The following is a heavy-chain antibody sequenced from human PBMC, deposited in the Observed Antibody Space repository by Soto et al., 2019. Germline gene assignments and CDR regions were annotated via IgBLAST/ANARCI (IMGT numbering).Heavy chain of an antibody. D-gene: IGHD6-13*01. CDR2: ISGSGGST. J-gene: IGHJ4*02. CDR3: AKGGSSWYDY. Sequence: PGGSLRLSCAASGFTCSSYSMNLVRQAPGKGLEWVSAISGSGGSTYYADSVKGRFTISRDNSKNTLYLQMNSLRAEDTAVYYCAKGGSSWYDYWGQGTLVTVSS. V-gene: IGHV3-23*01. CDR1: GFTCSSYS.